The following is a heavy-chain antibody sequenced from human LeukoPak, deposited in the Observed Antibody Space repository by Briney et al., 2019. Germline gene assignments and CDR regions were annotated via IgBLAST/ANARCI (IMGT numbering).Heavy chain of an antibody. D-gene: IGHD3-22*01. V-gene: IGHV3-21*01. CDR3: ATDGVDSSGYYKCWYFDL. CDR1: GXTFSSYS. CDR2: ISSSGTYI. Sequence: GGSLRLSWAASGXTFSSYSLNWVRQAPGKGLESVSFISSSGTYIYYADSMKGRFTISRDNAKNSLYLQMNSLRAEDMAVYYCATDGVDSSGYYKCWYFDLWGRGTLVTVSS. J-gene: IGHJ2*01.